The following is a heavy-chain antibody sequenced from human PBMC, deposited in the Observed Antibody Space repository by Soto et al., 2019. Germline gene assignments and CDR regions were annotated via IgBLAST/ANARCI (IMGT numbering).Heavy chain of an antibody. J-gene: IGHJ4*02. V-gene: IGHV4-4*07. CDR2: IYTSGST. Sequence: PSETMSLTCNVSGGSIRSYYWSWVRQPAGKPLEWIGRIYTSGSTNYNPSLKSRVSMSVDTSKNQFSLEVTSVTAADTAVYYCARDRGRTDQLLPRDWGQGTLVTVSS. CDR3: ARDRGRTDQLLPRD. CDR1: GGSIRSYY. D-gene: IGHD2-15*01.